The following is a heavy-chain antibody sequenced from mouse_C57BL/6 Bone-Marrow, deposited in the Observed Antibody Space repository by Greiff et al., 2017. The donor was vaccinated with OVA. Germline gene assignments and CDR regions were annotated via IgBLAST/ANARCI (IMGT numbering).Heavy chain of an antibody. CDR3: VRQGWLLRGAMDY. Sequence: GGGLVQPKGSLKLSCAASGFSFNTYAMNWVRQAPGKGLEWVARIRSKSNNYATYYADSVKDRFTISRDDSESMLYLQMNNLKTEDTAMYYCVRQGWLLRGAMDYWGQGTSVTVSS. D-gene: IGHD2-3*01. CDR1: GFSFNTYA. CDR2: IRSKSNNYAT. V-gene: IGHV10-1*01. J-gene: IGHJ4*01.